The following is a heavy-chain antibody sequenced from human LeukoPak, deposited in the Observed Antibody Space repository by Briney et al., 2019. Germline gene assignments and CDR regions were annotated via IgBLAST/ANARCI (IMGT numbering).Heavy chain of an antibody. D-gene: IGHD5-18*01. J-gene: IGHJ4*02. Sequence: ASVKVSCKASGYTFTSYDINWVRQATGQGLEWMGWMNPNSGNTGYAQKFQGRVTMTTDTSTSTAYMELRSLRSDDTAVYYCARAGGDTAMGELDYWGQGTLVTVSS. CDR3: ARAGGDTAMGELDY. V-gene: IGHV1-8*01. CDR1: GYTFTSYD. CDR2: MNPNSGNT.